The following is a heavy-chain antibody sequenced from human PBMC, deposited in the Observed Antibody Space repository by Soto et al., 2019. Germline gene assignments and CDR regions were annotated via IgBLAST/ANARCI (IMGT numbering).Heavy chain of an antibody. J-gene: IGHJ4*02. V-gene: IGHV4-39*01. CDR3: ARRHSWDPSLDVGYDPFDY. Sequence: QLQLQESGPGLVKPSETLSLTCTVSGGSISSSSYYWGWIRQPPGKGLEWIGSIYYSGSTCYNPSLKSRVTISVDTSKNQFSLKLSSVTAADTAVYYCARRHSWDPSLDVGYDPFDYWGQGTLVTVSS. CDR1: GGSISSSSYY. CDR2: IYYSGST. D-gene: IGHD5-12*01.